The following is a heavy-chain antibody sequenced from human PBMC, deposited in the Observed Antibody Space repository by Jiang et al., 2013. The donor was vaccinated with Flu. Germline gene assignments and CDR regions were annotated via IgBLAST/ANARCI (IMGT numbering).Heavy chain of an antibody. CDR3: ARGRNDYGDSRAGVDN. Sequence: LLKPSETLSLTCSVSGSSISFYQWSWIRQPPGEGLEWIGYISHTGTFNHNPSLESRVNMSLDTSKSQFSLKLGSVTAADTAVYYCARGRNDYGDSRAGVDNWGQGTLVTVSS. CDR1: GSSISFYQ. CDR2: ISHTGTF. V-gene: IGHV4-59*01. D-gene: IGHD4-17*01. J-gene: IGHJ4*02.